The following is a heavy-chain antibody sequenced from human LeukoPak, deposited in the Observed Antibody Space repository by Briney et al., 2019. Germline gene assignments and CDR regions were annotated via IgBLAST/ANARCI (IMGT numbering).Heavy chain of an antibody. V-gene: IGHV4-61*02. Sequence: SETLSLTCTVSGGSISSSNYYWNWIRQPAGKGLEWIGRIYTSGSTNYNPSLKSRVTISVDTSKNQFSLKLSSVTAADTAVYYCARDVGAAGTRYYYYYMDVWGKGTTVTISS. J-gene: IGHJ6*03. CDR1: GGSISSSNYY. CDR2: IYTSGST. CDR3: ARDVGAAGTRYYYYYMDV. D-gene: IGHD6-13*01.